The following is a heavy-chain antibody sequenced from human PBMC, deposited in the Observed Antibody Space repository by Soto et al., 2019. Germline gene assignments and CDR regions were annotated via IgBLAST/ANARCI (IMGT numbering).Heavy chain of an antibody. CDR1: GFTFSSYA. J-gene: IGHJ1*01. CDR3: ARGVRSTGGPFQH. D-gene: IGHD2-8*02. CDR2: ISYDGSNK. Sequence: VGSLRLSCAASGFTFSSYAMHWVRQAPGKGLEWVAVISYDGSNKYYADSVKGRFTISRDNSKNTLYLQMNSLRAEDTAVYYCARGVRSTGGPFQHWGQGTLVTVS. V-gene: IGHV3-30-3*01.